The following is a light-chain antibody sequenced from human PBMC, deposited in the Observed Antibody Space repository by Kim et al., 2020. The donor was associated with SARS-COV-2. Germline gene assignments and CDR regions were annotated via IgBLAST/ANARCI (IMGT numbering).Light chain of an antibody. CDR2: KDS. V-gene: IGLV3-27*01. CDR1: VLAKKY. CDR3: YSAADNNRV. Sequence: SYELTQPSSVSVSPGRTARITCSGDVLAKKYARWFQQKPGLAPVVVIYKDSERPSGIPERFSGSRSGTTVILTISGAQVEDEADYYCYSAADNNRVFGGGTQLTVL. J-gene: IGLJ3*02.